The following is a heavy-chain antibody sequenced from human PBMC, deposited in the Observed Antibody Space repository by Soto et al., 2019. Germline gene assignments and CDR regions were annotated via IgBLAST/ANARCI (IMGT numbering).Heavy chain of an antibody. D-gene: IGHD3-16*01. CDR1: GFTFSSYA. Sequence: GGSLRLSCAASGFTFSSYAMSWFRQAPGKGLEWVSAISGSGGSTYYADSVKGRFTISRDNSKNTLYLQMNSLRAEDTAVYYSAKGRDYIRAFDIWGQGTMVTVSS. CDR3: AKGRDYIRAFDI. J-gene: IGHJ3*02. V-gene: IGHV3-23*01. CDR2: ISGSGGST.